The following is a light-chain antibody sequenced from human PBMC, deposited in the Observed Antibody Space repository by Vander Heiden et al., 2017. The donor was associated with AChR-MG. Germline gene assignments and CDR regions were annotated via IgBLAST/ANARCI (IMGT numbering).Light chain of an antibody. CDR2: RDN. V-gene: IGLV1-44*01. J-gene: IGLJ2*01. CDR3: AAWDDSLNGPV. Sequence: QSVLTQPPSASGTPGQRVTIPCSGSSSNIGSNTVNWYQQLPGTAPKLFIYRDNQRPSGVPDRFSGSKSGTSASLAISGLQSEDGADYYCAAWDDSLNGPVFGGGTKLTVL. CDR1: SSNIGSNT.